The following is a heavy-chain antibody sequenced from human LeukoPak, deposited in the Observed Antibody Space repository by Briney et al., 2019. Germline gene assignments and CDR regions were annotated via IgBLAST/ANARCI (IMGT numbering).Heavy chain of an antibody. V-gene: IGHV3-74*01. CDR2: IHSDGSTT. Sequence: GGSLRLSCAVSGITVSKYWMHWVRQVPGKGLVWVSRIHSDGSTTDYADSVKGRFTITRDSAKNTLYLEMNSLRVGDTAVYYCTRDANHYGGMDVWGQGTTVTVAS. J-gene: IGHJ6*02. CDR1: GITVSKYW. CDR3: TRDANHYGGMDV.